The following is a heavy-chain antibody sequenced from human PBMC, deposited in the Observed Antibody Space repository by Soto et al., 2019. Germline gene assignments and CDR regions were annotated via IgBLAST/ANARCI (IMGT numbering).Heavy chain of an antibody. J-gene: IGHJ4*02. CDR2: IVPLLPTA. V-gene: IGHV1-69*13. D-gene: IGHD4-17*01. CDR1: AGTFGSYA. Sequence: AASVKVSCKASAGTFGSYAINWVRQAPGQGLEWMGGIVPLLPTADYAQKFRGRVTITADDSTDTAYMELSSLTSEDTAVYYCTSYTYGDFDYWGQGTLVTVSS. CDR3: TSYTYGDFDY.